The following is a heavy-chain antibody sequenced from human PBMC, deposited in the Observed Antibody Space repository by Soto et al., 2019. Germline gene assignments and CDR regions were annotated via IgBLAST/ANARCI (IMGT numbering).Heavy chain of an antibody. D-gene: IGHD3-10*01. CDR1: GFTFSSYW. V-gene: IGHV3-7*01. CDR3: ARDPLPNLYSGIADY. Sequence: GGSLRLSCAASGFTFSSYWMSWVRQAPGKGLEWVANIKQYGSEKYYVDSVKGRFTISRDNAKNSLYLQMNSLRAEDTAVYYCARDPLPNLYSGIADYWGQGTLVTVSS. CDR2: IKQYGSEK. J-gene: IGHJ4*02.